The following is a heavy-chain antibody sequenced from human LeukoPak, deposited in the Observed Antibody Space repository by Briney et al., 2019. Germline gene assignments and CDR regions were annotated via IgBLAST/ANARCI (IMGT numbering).Heavy chain of an antibody. Sequence: ASVKVSCKASGYTFTSYDINWVRQATGQGLEWMGWMNPNSGNTGYVQKFQGRVTMTRNTSISTAYMELSSLRSEDTAVYYCARDSSRDGYNSNWFDPWGQGTLVTVSS. CDR3: ARDSSRDGYNSNWFDP. J-gene: IGHJ5*02. CDR1: GYTFTSYD. CDR2: MNPNSGNT. V-gene: IGHV1-8*01. D-gene: IGHD5-24*01.